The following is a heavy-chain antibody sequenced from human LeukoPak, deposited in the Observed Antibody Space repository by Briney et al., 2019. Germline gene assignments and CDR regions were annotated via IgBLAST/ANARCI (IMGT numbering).Heavy chain of an antibody. CDR1: GFTFNQYA. D-gene: IGHD6-19*01. Sequence: PGGSLRLSCAASGFTFNQYAMNWVRQAPGKGLEWVSVISGTGGSTYYADSVKGRFAISRDNSNNTVYLQMNSLTAEDTAFYYCAKSPNLVTVAARFDCWGQGALVTVSS. CDR2: ISGTGGST. CDR3: AKSPNLVTVAARFDC. J-gene: IGHJ4*02. V-gene: IGHV3-23*01.